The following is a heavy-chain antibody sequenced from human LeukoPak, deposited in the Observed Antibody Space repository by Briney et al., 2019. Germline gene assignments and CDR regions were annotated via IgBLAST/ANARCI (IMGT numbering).Heavy chain of an antibody. CDR1: GFTFSSYE. CDR2: ISSSGSTI. Sequence: PGGSLRLSCAASGFTFSSYEMNWVRQAPGKGLEWVSYISSSGSTIYYADSVKGRFTISRDNAKNSLYLQMNSLRADDTAVYYCARDLEVRVGLGDYYYYMDVWGKGTTVTVSS. J-gene: IGHJ6*03. D-gene: IGHD3-10*01. CDR3: ARDLEVRVGLGDYYYYMDV. V-gene: IGHV3-48*03.